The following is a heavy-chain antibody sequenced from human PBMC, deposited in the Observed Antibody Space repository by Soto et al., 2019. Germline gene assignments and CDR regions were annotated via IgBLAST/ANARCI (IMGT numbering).Heavy chain of an antibody. Sequence: QVQLQESGPGLVKPSQTLSLTCTVSGGSISSGGYYWSWIRQHPGKGLEWIGYIYYSGSTYYNPSLTVRVTVSVDTSKNPVRLNLSAVTAADPAVYYCARVCGGDCDYGMDVWGQGTTVTVSS. V-gene: IGHV4-31*03. D-gene: IGHD2-21*02. CDR3: ARVCGGDCDYGMDV. CDR2: IYYSGST. J-gene: IGHJ6*02. CDR1: GGSISSGGYY.